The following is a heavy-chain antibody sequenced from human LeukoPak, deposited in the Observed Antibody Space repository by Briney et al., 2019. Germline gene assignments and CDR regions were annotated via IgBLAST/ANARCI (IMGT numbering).Heavy chain of an antibody. V-gene: IGHV4-34*01. D-gene: IGHD4-17*01. Sequence: SEPLSLTCAVYGGSFSGYYWSWIRQPPGKGLEWIGEINHSGSTNYNPSLNSRVTISVDTSKNQFSLKLSSVTAADKAVYYCARGRGFTVTTRFDYWGQGTLVTVSS. CDR1: GGSFSGYY. J-gene: IGHJ4*02. CDR3: ARGRGFTVTTRFDY. CDR2: INHSGST.